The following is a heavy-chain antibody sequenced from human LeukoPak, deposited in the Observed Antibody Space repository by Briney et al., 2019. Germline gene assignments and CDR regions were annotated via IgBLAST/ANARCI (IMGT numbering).Heavy chain of an antibody. CDR3: ARPRRNYNHDAFDI. Sequence: ASVKVSCKASGGTFSSYAISWVRQAPGQGLEWMGRIIPILGIANYAQKFQGRVTITADKSTSTAYMELSSLRSEDTAVYYCARPRRNYNHDAFDIWGQGTMVTVSS. V-gene: IGHV1-69*04. CDR1: GGTFSSYA. D-gene: IGHD1-7*01. J-gene: IGHJ3*02. CDR2: IIPILGIA.